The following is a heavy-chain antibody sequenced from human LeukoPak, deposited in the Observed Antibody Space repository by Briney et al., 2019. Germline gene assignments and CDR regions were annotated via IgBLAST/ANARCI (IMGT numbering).Heavy chain of an antibody. J-gene: IGHJ4*02. CDR2: ISYDGSNK. Sequence: GGSLRLSCAASGFTFSSYAMHWVRQAPGKGLEWVAVISYDGSNKYYADSVKGRFTISRDNSKNTLYLQMNSLRAEDTAVYYCASHSSRHYYDSSGYSAIAYWGQGTLVTVSS. D-gene: IGHD3-22*01. CDR3: ASHSSRHYYDSSGYSAIAY. CDR1: GFTFSSYA. V-gene: IGHV3-30-3*01.